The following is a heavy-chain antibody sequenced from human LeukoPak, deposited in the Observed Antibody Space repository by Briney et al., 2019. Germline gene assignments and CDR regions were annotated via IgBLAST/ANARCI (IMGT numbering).Heavy chain of an antibody. Sequence: ASVKVSCKASGYAFTSYHIHWMRQAPGQGLGWMGIIIPSSGSTTYAQKFQGRVTVTRDTSTSTVYMELRSLRSDDTAVYYCARSPITMFFGFENWFDPWGQGTLVTVSS. CDR3: ARSPITMFFGFENWFDP. V-gene: IGHV1-46*01. CDR2: IIPSSGST. CDR1: GYAFTSYH. J-gene: IGHJ5*02. D-gene: IGHD3-10*02.